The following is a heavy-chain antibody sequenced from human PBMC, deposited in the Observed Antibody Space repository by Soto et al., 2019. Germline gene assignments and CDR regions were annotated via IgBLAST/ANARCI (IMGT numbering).Heavy chain of an antibody. CDR3: ARKHSLDYIRWGLDP. CDR2: INPKSDDT. V-gene: IGHV1-2*02. CDR1: GYPFSDNQ. Sequence: ASVKVSCKASGYPFSDNQIHWLRRAPGQGLEWMGRINPKSDDTNYAQKFQGRVTMTRDTTIDTAYLELTGLTSDDTATYYCARKHSLDYIRWGLDPWGQGTLVTVSS. D-gene: IGHD4-4*01. J-gene: IGHJ5*02.